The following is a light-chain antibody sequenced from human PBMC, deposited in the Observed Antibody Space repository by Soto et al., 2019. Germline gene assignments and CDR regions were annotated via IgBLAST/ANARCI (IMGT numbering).Light chain of an antibody. CDR2: GAS. CDR1: QSVSSIY. CDR3: RQYGSSEFP. V-gene: IGKV3-20*01. J-gene: IGKJ3*01. Sequence: EIVLMQSPGTLSLSPRERATLSCRASQSVSSIYLSWYQQKPGQAPRLLIYGASSMATGIPDRFSGSGYGTDVALTISRLEREDYALYYFRQYGSSEFPSGPGAKVDIK.